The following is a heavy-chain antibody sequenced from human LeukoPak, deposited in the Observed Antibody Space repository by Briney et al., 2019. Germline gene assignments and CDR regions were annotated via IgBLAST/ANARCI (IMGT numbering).Heavy chain of an antibody. CDR3: ARYLPAVDAFDI. Sequence: ASVKVSCKASGGTFSSYAISWVRQAPGQGLEWMGGIIPIFGTANYAQKFQGRVTITTDESTSTAYMELSSLRSEDTAVHYCARYLPAVDAFDIWGQGTMVTVSS. V-gene: IGHV1-69*05. CDR1: GGTFSSYA. CDR2: IIPIFGTA. J-gene: IGHJ3*02. D-gene: IGHD2-2*01.